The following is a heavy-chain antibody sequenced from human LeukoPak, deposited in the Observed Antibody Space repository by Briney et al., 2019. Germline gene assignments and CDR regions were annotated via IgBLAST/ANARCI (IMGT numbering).Heavy chain of an antibody. Sequence: GASGKLSCKASRYTFTDYYMHWVRQAPRQGREWRGWINPYRGGTNYEQKFPGRVTMTRDTSIRTAYMELSRLRSDDTAVYYGAGVSGELLFDLGYWGQGTLVTVSS. CDR3: AGVSGELLFDLGY. D-gene: IGHD3-10*01. J-gene: IGHJ4*02. CDR1: RYTFTDYY. CDR2: INPYRGGT. V-gene: IGHV1-2*02.